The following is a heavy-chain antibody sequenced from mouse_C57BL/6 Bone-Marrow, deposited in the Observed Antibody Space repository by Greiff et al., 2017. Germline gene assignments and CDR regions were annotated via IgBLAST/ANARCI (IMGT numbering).Heavy chain of an antibody. CDR3: TRRIYYDYDGGFAY. D-gene: IGHD2-4*01. CDR2: IDPETGGT. CDR1: GYTFTDYE. Sequence: VKLQESGAELVRPGASVTLSCKASGYTFTDYEMHWVKQTPVHGLEWIGAIDPETGGTAYNQKFKGKAILTADKSSSTAYMELRSLTSEDSAVYYCTRRIYYDYDGGFAYWGQGTLVTVSA. J-gene: IGHJ3*01. V-gene: IGHV1-15*01.